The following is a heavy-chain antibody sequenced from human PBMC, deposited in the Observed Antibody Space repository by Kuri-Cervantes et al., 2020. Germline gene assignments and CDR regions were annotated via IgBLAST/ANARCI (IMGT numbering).Heavy chain of an antibody. V-gene: IGHV3-30*03. CDR2: ISYDGSNK. D-gene: IGHD1-20*01. CDR1: GFTFSSYG. CDR3: ARDQGRDNWNYHYYMGV. Sequence: GESLKISCAASGFTFSSYGMHWVRQAPGKGLEWVAVISYDGSNKYYADSVKGRFTISRDNSKNTLYLQMNSLRAEDTAVYYCARDQGRDNWNYHYYMGVWGKGTTVTVSS. J-gene: IGHJ6*03.